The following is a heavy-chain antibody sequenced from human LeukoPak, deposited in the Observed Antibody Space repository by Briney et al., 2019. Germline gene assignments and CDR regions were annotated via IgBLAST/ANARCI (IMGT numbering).Heavy chain of an antibody. CDR2: IYYSGST. D-gene: IGHD6-13*01. CDR3: ARSDLPGTVDY. J-gene: IGHJ4*02. CDR1: GGSIGSYY. Sequence: SETLSLTCTVSGGSIGSYYWSWIRQPPGEGLEWIGYIYYSGSTNYNPSLKSRVTISVDTSKNQFSLKLSSVTAADTAVYYCARSDLPGTVDYLGQGTLVTVSS. V-gene: IGHV4-59*01.